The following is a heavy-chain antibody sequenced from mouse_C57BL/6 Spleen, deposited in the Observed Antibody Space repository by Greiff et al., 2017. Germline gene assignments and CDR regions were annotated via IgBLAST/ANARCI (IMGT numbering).Heavy chain of an antibody. J-gene: IGHJ3*01. CDR1: GYTFTSYW. D-gene: IGHD1-1*01. Sequence: QVQLQQPGAELVKPGASVKLSCKASGYTFTSYWMQWVKQRPGQGLEWIGEIDPSDSYTTYNQKVTGKGTLTVDTYSSTAYMQLSSLTSEDSAVYYCSRSTTVSAYWGQGTLVTVSA. CDR3: SRSTTVSAY. CDR2: IDPSDSYT. V-gene: IGHV1-50*01.